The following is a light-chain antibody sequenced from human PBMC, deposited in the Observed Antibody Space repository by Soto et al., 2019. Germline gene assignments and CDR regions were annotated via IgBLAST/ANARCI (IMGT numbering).Light chain of an antibody. Sequence: ETVLTQSPATLSLSPGERATLSCRASESVSNSLAWYQHKPGQAPRLLLYNASNRATGIPARFSGSGSGTDFTCTISSLEPQQFAVYFCQHRAGWPPALTFGGGTKVDIK. J-gene: IGKJ4*01. CDR1: ESVSNS. V-gene: IGKV3-11*01. CDR2: NAS. CDR3: QHRAGWPPALT.